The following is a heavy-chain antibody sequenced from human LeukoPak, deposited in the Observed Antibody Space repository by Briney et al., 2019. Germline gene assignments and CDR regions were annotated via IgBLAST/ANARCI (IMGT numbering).Heavy chain of an antibody. D-gene: IGHD6-6*01. V-gene: IGHV3-23*01. Sequence: PGGTLRLSCAASGFTFTSYDMSWVRQAPGRGLEWVSAVSGSGSSTDYADSVKGRFTISRDNSKNTLYLQMNSLRAEDTALYYCAKDPRIHIASRRIFDYWGQGTLVTVSS. CDR1: GFTFTSYD. J-gene: IGHJ4*02. CDR3: AKDPRIHIASRRIFDY. CDR2: VSGSGSST.